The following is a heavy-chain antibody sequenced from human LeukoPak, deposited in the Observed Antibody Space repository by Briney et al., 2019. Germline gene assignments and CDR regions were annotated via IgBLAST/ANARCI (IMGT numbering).Heavy chain of an antibody. V-gene: IGHV1-18*01. CDR3: ARDLRLGRQNYGEPFDY. J-gene: IGHJ4*02. Sequence: ASVKVSCETSGYAFTNYGISWVRQAPGQGPEWMGWISGYNGNTNYVQKFQGRVTMTTDTSTSTAYMELRSLRSDDTAVYYCARDLRLGRQNYGEPFDYWGQGTLVTVSS. D-gene: IGHD4-17*01. CDR2: ISGYNGNT. CDR1: GYAFTNYG.